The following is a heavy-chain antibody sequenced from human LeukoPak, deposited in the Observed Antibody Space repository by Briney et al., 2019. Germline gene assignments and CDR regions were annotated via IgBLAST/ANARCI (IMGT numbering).Heavy chain of an antibody. J-gene: IGHJ5*02. V-gene: IGHV4-59*08. D-gene: IGHD6-6*01. CDR1: GGSINSYY. CDR3: ARHSSSSRGWFDP. Sequence: PSETLSLTCTVSGGSINSYYWSWIRQPPGKGLEWIGYIYYSGSTNCNSSLKSRVAISVDTSKNQFSLKLSSVTAADTAVYYCARHSSSSRGWFDPRGQGTLVTVSS. CDR2: IYYSGST.